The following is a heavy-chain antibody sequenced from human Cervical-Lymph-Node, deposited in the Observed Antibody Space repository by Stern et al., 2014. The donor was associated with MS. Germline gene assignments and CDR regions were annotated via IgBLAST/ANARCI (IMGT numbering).Heavy chain of an antibody. CDR1: GYTFTRYY. D-gene: IGHD6-19*01. J-gene: IGHJ6*02. CDR2: ITPSGGST. V-gene: IGHV1-46*01. CDR3: AREVAGHRLGMMDV. Sequence: VQLVQSGAEVKTPGASGKLSCKASGYTFTRYYIHWVRQAPGLGLEWLGIITPSGGSTSYAQKFQGRVTMTRDTSTSTVYMELSSLRSEDTAVYYCAREVAGHRLGMMDVWGQGTSVTVSS.